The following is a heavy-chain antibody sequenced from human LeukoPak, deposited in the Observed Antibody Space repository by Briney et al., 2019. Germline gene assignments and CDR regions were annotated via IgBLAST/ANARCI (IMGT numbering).Heavy chain of an antibody. Sequence: GGSLRLSCTASGFTFGDYAMSWVRQAPGKGLEWVGFIRSKAYGGTTEYAASVKGRFTISRDDSKSIAYLQMNSLKTEDTAVYYCTRSLDIVVVPAAILPYYYYMDVWGKGTTVTVSS. CDR2: IRSKAYGGTT. CDR1: GFTFGDYA. CDR3: TRSLDIVVVPAAILPYYYYMDV. D-gene: IGHD2-2*02. J-gene: IGHJ6*03. V-gene: IGHV3-49*04.